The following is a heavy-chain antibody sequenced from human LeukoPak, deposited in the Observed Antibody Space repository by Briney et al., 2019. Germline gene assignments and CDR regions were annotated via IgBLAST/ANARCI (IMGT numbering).Heavy chain of an antibody. V-gene: IGHV4-39*07. Sequence: SETLSLTCTVSGGSISSSSYYWGWIRQPPGKGLEWIGSIYYSGSTYYNPSLKSRVTILVDTSKNQFSLKLSSVTAADTAVYYCAREHKRITIFGVVIIPDFAFDIWGQGTMVTVSS. J-gene: IGHJ3*02. D-gene: IGHD3-3*01. CDR1: GGSISSSSYY. CDR2: IYYSGST. CDR3: AREHKRITIFGVVIIPDFAFDI.